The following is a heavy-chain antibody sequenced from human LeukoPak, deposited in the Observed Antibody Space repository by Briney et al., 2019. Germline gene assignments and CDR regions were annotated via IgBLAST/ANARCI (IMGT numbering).Heavy chain of an antibody. CDR2: MSYSGDS. V-gene: IGHV4-39*01. J-gene: IGHJ4*02. CDR1: GGSISSRTYK. D-gene: IGHD2-2*01. Sequence: SETLSLTCTVSGGSISSRTYKWGWVRQPPGQGLQWIGSMSYSGDSYYNPSLKSRVTMSVDTSKNQFSLRLSSVTAADTAVYYCATYCSTTNCYPDWGQGTLVTVSS. CDR3: ATYCSTTNCYPD.